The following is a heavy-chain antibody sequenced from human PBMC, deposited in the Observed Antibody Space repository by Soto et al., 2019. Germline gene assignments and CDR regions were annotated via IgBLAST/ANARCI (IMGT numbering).Heavy chain of an antibody. CDR3: ARDLGYYASSGYFDY. J-gene: IGHJ4*02. Sequence: QVQLVESGGGVVKPGGSLRLSCAASGFTFSDYYMSWIRQAPWKGLEWVSYISSVDSIISYADSVKGRFTISRDNAKNSLYLQMNSLRAEDTAVYYCARDLGYYASSGYFDYWGQGTLVTVSS. CDR1: GFTFSDYY. D-gene: IGHD3-22*01. V-gene: IGHV3-11*01. CDR2: ISSVDSII.